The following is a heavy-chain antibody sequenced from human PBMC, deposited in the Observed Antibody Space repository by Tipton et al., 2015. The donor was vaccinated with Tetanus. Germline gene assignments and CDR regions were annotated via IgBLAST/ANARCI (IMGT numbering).Heavy chain of an antibody. V-gene: IGHV2-70*04. CDR2: IDWGGNK. D-gene: IGHD2-15*01. Sequence: LVKPTQTLTLTCTFSGLSSTTSGMRVNWIRQPPGEALEWLTRIDWGGNKFYSSSLRTMLTVSRDTSKNQVFLTMSNMDPVDPATYFCARMVWWSLDSWGQGILVTVS. J-gene: IGHJ4*02. CDR1: GLSSTTSGMR. CDR3: ARMVWWSLDS.